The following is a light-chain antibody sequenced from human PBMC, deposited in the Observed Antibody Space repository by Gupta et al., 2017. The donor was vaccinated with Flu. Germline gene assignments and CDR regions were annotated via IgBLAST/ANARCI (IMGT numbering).Light chain of an antibody. CDR2: ATS. CDR1: VRFSTY. CDR3: QQSYNTRPFT. J-gene: IGKJ3*01. V-gene: IGKV1-39*01. Sequence: GRVRFSTYLDWYQQKPGKAPKLLIYATSSLLSGVPSRFSGSGSGTDFTLTISSLQPEDFATYYCQQSYNTRPFTFGPGTKVQIK.